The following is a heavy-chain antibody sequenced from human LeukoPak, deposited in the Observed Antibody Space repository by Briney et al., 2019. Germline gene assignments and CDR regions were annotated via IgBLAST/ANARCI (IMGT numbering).Heavy chain of an antibody. CDR2: MYTNGES. V-gene: IGHV4-4*07. D-gene: IGHD5-12*01. CDR1: GGSINSQY. J-gene: IGHJ5*02. CDR3: ARDLGYGGFDWAP. Sequence: PSETLSLTCTVSGGSINSQYWSWIRQPAGKGLEWIGRMYTNGESDYNPSLKSRVTMSVDTSKNQFSLNMTSVTAADAAVYYCARDLGYGGFDWAPWGQGTLVTVSS.